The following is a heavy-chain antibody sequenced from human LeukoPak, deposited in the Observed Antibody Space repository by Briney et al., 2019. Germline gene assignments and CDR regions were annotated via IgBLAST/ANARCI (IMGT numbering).Heavy chain of an antibody. V-gene: IGHV4-4*02. CDR2: IYHSGST. CDR3: AREAAGQWFDP. J-gene: IGHJ5*02. CDR1: GDSISSSNW. D-gene: IGHD6-25*01. Sequence: SGTLSLTCAVSGDSISSSNWWTWVRQPPGKGLEWIGEIYHSGSTNYNPSLKSRVTMSLDKSKNQYSLKLTSVTAADTAVYYCAREAAGQWFDPWGQGTLVTVSS.